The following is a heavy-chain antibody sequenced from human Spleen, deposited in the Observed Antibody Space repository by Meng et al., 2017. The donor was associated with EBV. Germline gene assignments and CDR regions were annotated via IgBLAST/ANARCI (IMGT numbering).Heavy chain of an antibody. CDR2: INHSGST. Sequence: GSGWFKPSDTLSPTCAFYGGSFSGNYWNWIRQPPGKGLEWIGEINHSGSTNYNPSLKSRVTMSVDTSKNQFSLKLSSLTAADTAMYYCAIGVTLVRGYWGQGTLVTVSS. J-gene: IGHJ4*02. CDR1: GGSFSGNY. CDR3: AIGVTLVRGY. D-gene: IGHD3-10*01. V-gene: IGHV4-34*01.